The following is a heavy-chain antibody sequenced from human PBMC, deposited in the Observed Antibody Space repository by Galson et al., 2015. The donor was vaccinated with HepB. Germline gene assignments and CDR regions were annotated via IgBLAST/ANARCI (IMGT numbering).Heavy chain of an antibody. V-gene: IGHV3-66*02. Sequence: SLRLSCAASGFTVSSNYMSWVRQAPGKGLEWVSVIYSGGSTYYADSVKGRFTISRDNSKNTLYLQMNSLRAEDTAVYYCASYGSSGYNDAFEIWGQGTMVTVSS. J-gene: IGHJ3*02. D-gene: IGHD3-22*01. CDR3: ASYGSSGYNDAFEI. CDR1: GFTVSSNY. CDR2: IYSGGST.